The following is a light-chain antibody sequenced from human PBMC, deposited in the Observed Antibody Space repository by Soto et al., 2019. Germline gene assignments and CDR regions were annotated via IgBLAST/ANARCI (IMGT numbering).Light chain of an antibody. Sequence: DIQLTQSPSFLSASVGDRVTISCRASQGISSYLAWYQQKPGKAPKVLIYAASSLQSGVPARFSGSGSGTEFTLTISNLQPEDFAIYHCQQSYSSPWTFGQGTKVDIK. CDR2: AAS. CDR1: QGISSY. J-gene: IGKJ1*01. V-gene: IGKV1-9*01. CDR3: QQSYSSPWT.